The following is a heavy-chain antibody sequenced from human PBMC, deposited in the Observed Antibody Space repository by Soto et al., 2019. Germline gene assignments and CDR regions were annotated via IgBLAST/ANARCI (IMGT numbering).Heavy chain of an antibody. D-gene: IGHD1-1*01. CDR3: AHLYWVASGIRYYFDY. J-gene: IGHJ4*02. V-gene: IGHV2-5*02. CDR2: IYWDDDQ. Sequence: QITLKESGPTLVKPTQTLTLTCTFSGFSLTTDAVGVGWTRQPPGKALEWLALIYWDDDQRYSPSLKTRLTITKDASRNQVVLTLANMDPADTGTYYCAHLYWVASGIRYYFDYWGQGTLVTVSS. CDR1: GFSLTTDAVG.